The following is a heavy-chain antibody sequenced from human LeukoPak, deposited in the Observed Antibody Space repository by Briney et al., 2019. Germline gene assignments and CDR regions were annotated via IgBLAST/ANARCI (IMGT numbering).Heavy chain of an antibody. CDR1: GGSIIGSTSY. Sequence: PSEPLSLTCTVSGGSIIGSTSYGGWSCQPPAKGLDWIGIIIYSGSTYYNPSLTSRVTISVGTSKNQFSLKLNSVTASDTAVYYCARGYDYWGQGPLVTVPS. V-gene: IGHV4-39*01. CDR3: ARGYDY. J-gene: IGHJ4*02. D-gene: IGHD3-22*01. CDR2: IIYSGST.